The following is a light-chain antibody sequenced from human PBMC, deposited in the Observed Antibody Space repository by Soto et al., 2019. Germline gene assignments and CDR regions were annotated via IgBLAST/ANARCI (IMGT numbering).Light chain of an antibody. V-gene: IGKV1-5*01. CDR2: AAS. Sequence: DIQITQSPSTLSGSVGDIVTITCRASQTISSWLAWYEQKPGKAPELLIYAASTLQSGVPSRFSGSGSGTDFTLTISCLQSEDFATYYCQQYYSFPRTFGQGTKVDIK. CDR1: QTISSW. CDR3: QQYYSFPRT. J-gene: IGKJ1*01.